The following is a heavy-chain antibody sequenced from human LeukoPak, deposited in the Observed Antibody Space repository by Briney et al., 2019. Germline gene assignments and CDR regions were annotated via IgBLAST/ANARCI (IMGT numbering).Heavy chain of an antibody. CDR3: ARVRGDQPFDY. CDR1: GYTFTSYY. J-gene: IGHJ4*02. Sequence: GASVKVSCKASGYTFTSYYMHWVRQAPGQGLEWMGIINPSGGSTSYAQKFQGRVTITRDTSTSTVYMELSSLRSEDTAVYYCARVRGDQPFDYWGQGTLVTVSS. V-gene: IGHV1-46*01. D-gene: IGHD3-10*01. CDR2: INPSGGST.